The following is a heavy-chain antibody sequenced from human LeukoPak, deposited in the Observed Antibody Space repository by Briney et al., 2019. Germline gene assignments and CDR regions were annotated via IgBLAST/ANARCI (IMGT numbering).Heavy chain of an antibody. Sequence: SETLSLTCTVSGGSIGSYYWSWIRQPPGKGLEWIGYIYYSGRTNYNPSLKSRVTISVDTSKNQFSLKLSSVTAADTAVYYCARGSSWGNYYYYYYMDVWGKGTTVTVSS. CDR1: GGSIGSYY. V-gene: IGHV4-59*01. CDR2: IYYSGRT. D-gene: IGHD1-26*01. J-gene: IGHJ6*03. CDR3: ARGSSWGNYYYYYYMDV.